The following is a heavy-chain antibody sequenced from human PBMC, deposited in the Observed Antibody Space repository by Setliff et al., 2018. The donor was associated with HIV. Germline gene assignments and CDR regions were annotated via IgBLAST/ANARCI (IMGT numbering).Heavy chain of an antibody. D-gene: IGHD6-19*01. CDR3: ARAVNFDY. V-gene: IGHV4-31*02. CDR1: GGSISSPNYY. Sequence: SETLSLTCTVSGGSISSPNYYWSWIRQHPGKGLEWVAYIHYSGSTNYNPSLKSPLTISVGTSRNQFSLKLTSVTAADTAIYYCARAVNFDYWGQGTQVTVSS. J-gene: IGHJ4*02. CDR2: IHYSGST.